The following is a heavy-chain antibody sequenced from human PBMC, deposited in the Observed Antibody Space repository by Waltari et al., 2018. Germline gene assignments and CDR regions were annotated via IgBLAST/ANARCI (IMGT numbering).Heavy chain of an antibody. Sequence: QVQLVQSGAEVKKPGASVKVSCTVSGYTLTELSMHWVRQAPGKGLEWMGGFDPEDGETIYAQKFQGRVTMTEDTSTDTAYMELSSLRSEDTAVYYCATYDYDSSGDPPYDAFDIWGQGTMVTVSS. V-gene: IGHV1-24*01. CDR1: GYTLTELS. CDR3: ATYDYDSSGDPPYDAFDI. J-gene: IGHJ3*02. D-gene: IGHD3-22*01. CDR2: FDPEDGET.